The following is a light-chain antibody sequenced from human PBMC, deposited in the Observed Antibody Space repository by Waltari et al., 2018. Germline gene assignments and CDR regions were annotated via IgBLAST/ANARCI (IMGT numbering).Light chain of an antibody. CDR1: QSLLHSNGYNY. Sequence: DIVMTQSPLSLLVTPGETTSISCRSSQSLLHSNGYNYLDWYLQKPGQSPQLLIYLGSNRASGVPDRFSGSGSGTDFTLKISRVEAEDVGVYYCMQALQTPTFGGGTKVEIK. CDR3: MQALQTPT. CDR2: LGS. V-gene: IGKV2-28*01. J-gene: IGKJ4*01.